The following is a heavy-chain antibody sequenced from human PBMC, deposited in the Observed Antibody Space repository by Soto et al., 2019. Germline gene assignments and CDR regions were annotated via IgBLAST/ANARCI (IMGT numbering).Heavy chain of an antibody. V-gene: IGHV1-2*04. CDR2: INPNSGGT. CDR1: GYTFTRYD. CDR3: AREGDSGYDNYGMDV. Sequence: VAAVKVSCKASGYTFTRYDMHCVRQAPGQGLEWIGWINPNSGGTNYAQKFQGWFTMTRDTSISTAYMELSRLRSDDTAVYYCAREGDSGYDNYGMDVWGQGTTVTVSS. D-gene: IGHD1-26*01. J-gene: IGHJ6*02.